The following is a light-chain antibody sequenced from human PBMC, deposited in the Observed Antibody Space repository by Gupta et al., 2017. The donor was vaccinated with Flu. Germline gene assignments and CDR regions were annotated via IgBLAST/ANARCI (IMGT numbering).Light chain of an antibody. CDR2: SSS. CDR3: QETFDNPLFT. J-gene: IGKJ3*01. V-gene: IGKV1-39*02. Sequence: SFLYASIGDRVTNTCRASQNIARYLSWYKQRPPRVPSVLIYSSSTRHTGVTSRFSGGSCAKKYSLTTSSRQEEDVAAYYCQETFDNPLFTFGHGT. CDR1: QNIARY.